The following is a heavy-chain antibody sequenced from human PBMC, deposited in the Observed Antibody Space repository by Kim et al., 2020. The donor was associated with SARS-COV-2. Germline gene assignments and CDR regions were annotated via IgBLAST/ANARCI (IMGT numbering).Heavy chain of an antibody. CDR2: INSDGSSM. J-gene: IGHJ4*02. D-gene: IGHD6-6*01. CDR1: GFRFSDYY. V-gene: IGHV3-11*01. CDR3: VREPSN. Sequence: GGSLRLSCQASGFRFSDYYLIGIRQAPRKGLESVAAINSDGSSMKCADSVNGRFSISRDNANKSLYLQMNSLTPEDTAVYDCVREPSNWGQATLVTVSS.